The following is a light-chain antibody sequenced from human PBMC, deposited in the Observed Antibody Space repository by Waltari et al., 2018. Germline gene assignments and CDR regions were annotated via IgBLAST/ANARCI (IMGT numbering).Light chain of an antibody. V-gene: IGKV1-5*03. CDR1: QSIPRW. J-gene: IGKJ4*02. Sequence: DIQMTQSPSTLSASVGDRVPITCRASQSIPRWLAWYQQKPGKAPKLLIYKASILESGVPSRFSGGGSGTEFTLTISSLQPDDFATYYCQHYDSYSATFGGGTKVEIK. CDR3: QHYDSYSAT. CDR2: KAS.